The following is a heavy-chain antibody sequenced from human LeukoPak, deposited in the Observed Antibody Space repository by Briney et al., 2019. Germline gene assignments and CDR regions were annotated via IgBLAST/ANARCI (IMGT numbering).Heavy chain of an antibody. CDR3: ARGGLLRYFDWLNHYFDY. Sequence: PSETLSLTCAVYGGSFSGYYWSWIRQPPGKGLEWIGEINHSGSTNYNPSLKSRVTISVDTSKNQFSLKLSSVTAADTAVYYCARGGLLRYFDWLNHYFDYWGQGTLVTVSS. J-gene: IGHJ4*02. CDR2: INHSGST. V-gene: IGHV4-34*01. D-gene: IGHD3-9*01. CDR1: GGSFSGYY.